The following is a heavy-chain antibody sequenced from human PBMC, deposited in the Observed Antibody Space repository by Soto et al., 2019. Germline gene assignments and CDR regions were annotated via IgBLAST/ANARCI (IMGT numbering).Heavy chain of an antibody. D-gene: IGHD3-10*01. V-gene: IGHV4-34*09. CDR3: AVTMVRGVSIYYFDY. J-gene: IGHJ4*02. CDR1: GGSFSGYD. Sequence: PSETLSLSCAVYGGSFSGYDWSWIRKHPGKGLEWIGEIYYSGSTYYNPSLKSRVTISVDTSKNQFSLKLSSVTAADTAVYYCAVTMVRGVSIYYFDYWGQGTLVTVSS. CDR2: IYYSGST.